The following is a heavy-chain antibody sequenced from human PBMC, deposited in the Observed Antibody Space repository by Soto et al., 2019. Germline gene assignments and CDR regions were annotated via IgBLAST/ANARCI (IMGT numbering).Heavy chain of an antibody. CDR2: IYYIGTT. CDR1: GDSMGSDDCY. CDR3: SRGSTYYGFLT. Sequence: QVQLQESGPGLVKPSQTLSLTCTVSGDSMGSDDCYWTWIRQPPGKGLEWIGYIYYIGTTFYNPSLESRVNISIDTSKNHFSPRLTSVTAADTAVYYCSRGSTYYGFLTWGQGTLVTVSS. D-gene: IGHD3-10*01. J-gene: IGHJ5*02. V-gene: IGHV4-30-4*01.